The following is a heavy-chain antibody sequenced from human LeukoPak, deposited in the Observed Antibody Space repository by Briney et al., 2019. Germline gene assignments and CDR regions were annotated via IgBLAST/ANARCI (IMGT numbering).Heavy chain of an antibody. CDR3: ARDPYSGSYGDYYYYYMDA. J-gene: IGHJ6*03. CDR2: ITSSGTYI. CDR1: GFDFNNYN. D-gene: IGHD1-26*01. V-gene: IGHV3-21*01. Sequence: PGGSLGLSCAASGFDFNNYNMNWVRQAPGKGLEWVSSITSSGTYIYYADSVKGRFTISRDNAKNSLYLQMNSLRPEDTAVYYCARDPYSGSYGDYYYYYMDAWGKGTTVTISS.